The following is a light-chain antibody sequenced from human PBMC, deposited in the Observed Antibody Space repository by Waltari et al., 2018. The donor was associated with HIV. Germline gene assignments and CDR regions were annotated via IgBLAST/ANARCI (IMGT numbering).Light chain of an antibody. Sequence: DIVMPQSPDSLALSLGERATITCKSSQSLLYTSTNKNCLAWYQQKPGQPPKLLIYWASTRESGVPDRFSGSESETDFTLTISGLQAEDVAVYYCQQFYSSPLTFGQGTSLEIK. J-gene: IGKJ2*01. CDR3: QQFYSSPLT. CDR1: QSLLYTSTNKNC. V-gene: IGKV4-1*01. CDR2: WAS.